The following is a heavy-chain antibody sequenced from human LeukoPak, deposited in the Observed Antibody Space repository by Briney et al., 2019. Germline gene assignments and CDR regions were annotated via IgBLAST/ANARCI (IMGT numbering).Heavy chain of an antibody. V-gene: IGHV3-30-3*01. Sequence: SGGSLRLSCAASGFTFSSYAMHWVRQAPGKGLEWVAVISYDGSNKYYADSVKGRFTISRDNSKNTLYLQMNSLRAEDTAVYYCARDLGDSSSPDYWGQGTLVTVSS. CDR3: ARDLGDSSSPDY. CDR1: GFTFSSYA. CDR2: ISYDGSNK. J-gene: IGHJ4*02. D-gene: IGHD6-6*01.